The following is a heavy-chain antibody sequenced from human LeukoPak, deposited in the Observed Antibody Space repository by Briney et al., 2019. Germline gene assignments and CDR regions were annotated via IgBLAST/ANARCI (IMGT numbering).Heavy chain of an antibody. CDR1: GYTFTGYY. CDR2: INPNSGGT. CDR3: ARDPVTTGYAFDI. J-gene: IGHJ3*02. Sequence: ASVKVSCKASGYTFTGYYMHWVRQAPGQGLEWMGWINPNSGGTNYAQKFQGRVTMTRDTSISTAYMELSRLRSDDTAVYYCARDPVTTGYAFDIWGQGTMVTVSS. V-gene: IGHV1-2*02. D-gene: IGHD4-11*01.